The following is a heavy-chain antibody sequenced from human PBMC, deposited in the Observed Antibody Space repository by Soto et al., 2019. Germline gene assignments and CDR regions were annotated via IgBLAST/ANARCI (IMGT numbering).Heavy chain of an antibody. CDR1: GFSLSDARMS. Sequence: QVTLKESGPVLVKPTETLTLTCTVSGFSLSDARMSVSWIRQSPGKALEWLAHIFSNDEKSYSTSLMGRLTISKGTSKSQVVLTMTDMAPVDTTTYSCAPSQTEYDYSRNLYRSYYFDYWGQGPLVTVSS. V-gene: IGHV2-26*01. CDR2: IFSNDEK. J-gene: IGHJ4*02. D-gene: IGHD3-16*01. CDR3: APSQTEYDYSRNLYRSYYFDY.